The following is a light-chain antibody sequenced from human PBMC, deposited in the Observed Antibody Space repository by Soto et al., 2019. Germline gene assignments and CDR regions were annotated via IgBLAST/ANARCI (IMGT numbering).Light chain of an antibody. CDR3: QQLNTYPLT. Sequence: DIQLTQSPSFLSASVGNRVTITCRASQGISSYLAWYQQKPGKAPKLLIYAASTLQSGVPSRFSGSESGTEFTLTISSLQPEDFVTYYCQQLNTYPLTFGGGTKVEIK. V-gene: IGKV1-9*01. CDR1: QGISSY. J-gene: IGKJ4*01. CDR2: AAS.